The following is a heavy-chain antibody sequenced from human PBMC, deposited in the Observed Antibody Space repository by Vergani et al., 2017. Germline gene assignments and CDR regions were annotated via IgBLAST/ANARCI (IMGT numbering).Heavy chain of an antibody. D-gene: IGHD6-19*01. J-gene: IGHJ6*02. V-gene: IGHV3-7*03. Sequence: VQLVESGGGVVQPGGSLRLSCAASGFTFSSYWMSWVRQAPGKGLEWVANIKQDGSEKYDVDSVKGRFTISRDNAKNSLYLQMNSLRAEDTAVYYCARDSSGWYRGGYYYYGMDVWGQGTTVTVSS. CDR2: IKQDGSEK. CDR1: GFTFSSYW. CDR3: ARDSSGWYRGGYYYYGMDV.